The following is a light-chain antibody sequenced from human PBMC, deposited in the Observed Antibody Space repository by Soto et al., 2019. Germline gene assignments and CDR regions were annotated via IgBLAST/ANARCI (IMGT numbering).Light chain of an antibody. CDR2: ANS. CDR3: QSYDSTLSARYV. J-gene: IGLJ1*01. V-gene: IGLV1-40*01. CDR1: SSNIGANYD. Sequence: QSVLTQQPSVSGAPGQRVTISCTGSSSNIGANYDVHWYQQRPGTAPKVLIFANSNPPSGVPDRFSGSKSGTSASLVITGLQAEDEGDYYCQSYDSTLSARYVFGTGTKLTV.